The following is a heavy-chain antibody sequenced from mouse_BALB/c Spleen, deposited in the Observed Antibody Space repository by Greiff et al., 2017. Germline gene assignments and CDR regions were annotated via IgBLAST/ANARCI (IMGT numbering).Heavy chain of an antibody. CDR3: ARRDYGYFDY. V-gene: IGHV5-6-5*01. D-gene: IGHD1-1*01. CDR2: ISSGGST. Sequence: EVKLMESGGGLVKPGGSLKLSCAASGFTFSSYAMSWVRQTPEKRLEWVASISSGGSTYYPDSVKGRFTISRDNARNILYLQMSSLRSEDTAMYYCARRDYGYFDYWGQGTTLTVSS. CDR1: GFTFSSYA. J-gene: IGHJ2*01.